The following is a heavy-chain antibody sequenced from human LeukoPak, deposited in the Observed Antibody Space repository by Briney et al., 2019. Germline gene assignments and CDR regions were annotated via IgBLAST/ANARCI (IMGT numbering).Heavy chain of an antibody. J-gene: IGHJ4*02. Sequence: PGGSLRLSCAASGFTFSSYAMSWVRQAPGKGLEWVSAISGSGGSTYYADSVKGRFTISRDNSKNTLYLQVNSLRAEDTAVYYCARVDTPGIAAANYFDYWGQGTLVTVSS. CDR2: ISGSGGST. CDR1: GFTFSSYA. CDR3: ARVDTPGIAAANYFDY. V-gene: IGHV3-23*01. D-gene: IGHD6-13*01.